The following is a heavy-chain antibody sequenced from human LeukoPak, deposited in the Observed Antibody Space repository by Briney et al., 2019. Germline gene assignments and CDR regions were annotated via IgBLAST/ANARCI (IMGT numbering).Heavy chain of an antibody. CDR3: ARGVRGVIDDHLFDY. J-gene: IGHJ4*02. D-gene: IGHD3-10*01. Sequence: SETLSLTCTVSGGSISSGDYYWSWIRQPPGKGLEWIGYIYYSGSTNYNPSLKSRVTISVDTSKNQFSLKLSSVTAADTAVYYCARGVRGVIDDHLFDYWGQGTLVTVSS. V-gene: IGHV4-61*08. CDR1: GGSISSGDYY. CDR2: IYYSGST.